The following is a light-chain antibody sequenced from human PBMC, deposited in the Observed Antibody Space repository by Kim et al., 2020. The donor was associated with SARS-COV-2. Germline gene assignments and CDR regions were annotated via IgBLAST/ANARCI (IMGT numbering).Light chain of an antibody. J-gene: IGLJ1*01. Sequence: GQSVTLSYTGTSGNLGAYSYVSCYQPTPGKAPKIIIYDVSKRPSGVPDRFSASKSGNTASLTISGLQAEDEADYYCCSYAGSFTYVFGTGTKVTVL. V-gene: IGLV2-11*01. CDR3: CSYAGSFTYV. CDR2: DVS. CDR1: SGNLGAYSY.